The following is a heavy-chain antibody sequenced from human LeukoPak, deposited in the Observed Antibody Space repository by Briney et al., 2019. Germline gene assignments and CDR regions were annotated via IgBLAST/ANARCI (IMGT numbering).Heavy chain of an antibody. CDR1: GGSISSSSYY. Sequence: SETLSFTCTVSGGSISSSSYYWSWIRQPPGKGLEWIGYIYYSGSTNYNPSLKSRVTISVDTSKNQFSLKLSSVTAADTAVYYCARGKGSTTVATPYYYGMDVWGQGTTVTVSS. D-gene: IGHD4-23*01. CDR3: ARGKGSTTVATPYYYGMDV. J-gene: IGHJ6*02. V-gene: IGHV4-61*01. CDR2: IYYSGST.